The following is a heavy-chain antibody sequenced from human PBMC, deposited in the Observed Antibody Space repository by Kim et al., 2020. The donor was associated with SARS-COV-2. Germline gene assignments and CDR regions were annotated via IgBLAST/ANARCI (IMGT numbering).Heavy chain of an antibody. Sequence: GGSLRLSCAASGFTFDDYAMHWVRQAPGKGLEWVSLISWDGGSTYYADSVKGRFTISRDNSKNSLYLQMNSLRAEDTALYYCAKDKGYGSGRTNYYYYYGMDVWGQGTTVTVSS. V-gene: IGHV3-43D*03. CDR3: AKDKGYGSGRTNYYYYYGMDV. D-gene: IGHD3-10*01. J-gene: IGHJ6*02. CDR1: GFTFDDYA. CDR2: ISWDGGST.